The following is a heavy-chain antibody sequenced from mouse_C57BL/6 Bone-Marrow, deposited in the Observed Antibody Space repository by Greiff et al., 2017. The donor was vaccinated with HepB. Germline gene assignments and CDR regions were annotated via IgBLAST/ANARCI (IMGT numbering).Heavy chain of an antibody. CDR1: GFTFSSYA. J-gene: IGHJ4*01. CDR3: ARIGKRDAMDY. CDR2: ISDGGSYT. Sequence: EVKVVESGGGLVKPGGSLKLSCAASGFTFSSYAMSWVRQTPEKRLEWVATISDGGSYTYYPDNVKGRFTISRDNAKNNLYLQMSHLKSEDTAMYYCARIGKRDAMDYWGQGTSVTVSS. V-gene: IGHV5-4*03. D-gene: IGHD1-1*01.